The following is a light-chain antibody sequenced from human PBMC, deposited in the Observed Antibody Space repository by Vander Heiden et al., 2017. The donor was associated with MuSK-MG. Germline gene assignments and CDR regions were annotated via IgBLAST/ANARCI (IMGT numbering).Light chain of an antibody. CDR1: LGISSH. Sequence: ITCRASLGISSHLAWYQQKPGKVPKLLMYGASTLQSGVPSRFTRSGSGTDFTLTISILHPEDVATYYWQKDKGAPHTFGQGTKVEIK. V-gene: IGKV1-27*01. J-gene: IGKJ1*01. CDR2: GAS. CDR3: QKDKGAPHT.